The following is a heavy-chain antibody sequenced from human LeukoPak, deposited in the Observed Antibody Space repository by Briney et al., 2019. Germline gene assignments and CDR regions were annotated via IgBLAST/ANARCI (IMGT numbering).Heavy chain of an antibody. V-gene: IGHV1-2*04. CDR3: ARDRGTTAYYGMDV. Sequence: ASVKVSCKASGYTFTGYYMHWVRQAPGQGLEWMGWTNPNSGGTNYAQKFQGWVTMTRDTSISTAYMELSRLRSDDTAVYYCARDRGTTAYYGMDVWGKGTTVTVSS. J-gene: IGHJ6*04. D-gene: IGHD1-1*01. CDR2: TNPNSGGT. CDR1: GYTFTGYY.